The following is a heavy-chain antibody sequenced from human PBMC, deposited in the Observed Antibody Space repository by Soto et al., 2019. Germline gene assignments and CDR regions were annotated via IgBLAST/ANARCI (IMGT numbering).Heavy chain of an antibody. CDR3: ASWHLREHADDV. CDR1: GLTGSGIYY. Sequence: PVGSLRLSCAAFGLTGSGIYYMAWVRQAPGKGLDWLSGLYDLDGTYYADSVKCRFFTSGDSSKKIVYLQINDLRPDDTAVHDCASWHLREHADDVWGKGAKVTVAS. CDR2: LYDLDGT. V-gene: IGHV3-53*01. J-gene: IGHJ3*01. D-gene: IGHD4-17*01.